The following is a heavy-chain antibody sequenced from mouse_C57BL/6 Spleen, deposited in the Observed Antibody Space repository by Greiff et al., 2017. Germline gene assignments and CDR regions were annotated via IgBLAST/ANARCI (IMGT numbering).Heavy chain of an antibody. CDR1: GYTFTSYT. J-gene: IGHJ4*01. D-gene: IGHD1-1*01. Sequence: QVQLKESGAELARPGASVKLSCKASGYTFTSYTMHWVKQRPGQGLEWIGYINPSSGYTKYNQQFKDKATLTADKSTSTAYMQLSSLTSEDSAVYYCARSVNTTVRDYWGQGTTVTVSS. CDR2: INPSSGYT. V-gene: IGHV1-4*01. CDR3: ARSVNTTVRDY.